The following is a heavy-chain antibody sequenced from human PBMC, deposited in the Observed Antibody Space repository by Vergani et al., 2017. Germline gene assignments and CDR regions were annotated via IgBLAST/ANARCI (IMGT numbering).Heavy chain of an antibody. D-gene: IGHD6-19*01. CDR3: AREISCWRFDY. CDR2: INSNGSST. Sequence: EVQLVKSGAGLVQPGGSLRLSCAASGFTFSSNWMHWVRQAPGKGLVWVSRINSNGSSTSYADSVKGRFTISRDNAKNTLYLQMNSLRAEDTAVYYCAREISCWRFDYWGQGTLVTVSS. CDR1: GFTFSSNW. V-gene: IGHV3-74*01. J-gene: IGHJ4*02.